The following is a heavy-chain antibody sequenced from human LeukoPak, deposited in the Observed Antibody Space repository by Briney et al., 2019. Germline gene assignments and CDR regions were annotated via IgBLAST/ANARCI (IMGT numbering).Heavy chain of an antibody. CDR2: IYPTDSET. D-gene: IGHD3-10*01. CDR3: TSRRAPYYFYIDV. V-gene: IGHV5-51*01. CDR1: GHNFTTYW. Sequence: GESLKISCQGSGHNFTTYWIGWVRQKPGEGLEWMGLIYPTDSETKYNPSSQGQVTFSADKSTRTAYLQWDTLKASDTATYYCTSRRAPYYFYIDVWGKGTTVTVSS. J-gene: IGHJ6*04.